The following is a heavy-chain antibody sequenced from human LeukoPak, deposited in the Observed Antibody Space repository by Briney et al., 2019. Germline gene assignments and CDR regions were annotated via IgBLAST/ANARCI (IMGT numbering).Heavy chain of an antibody. D-gene: IGHD3-9*01. CDR3: ARRIRYFDWFPRGGWFDP. CDR1: GGSISSSNW. Sequence: SETLSLTCAVSGGSISSSNWWSWVRQPPGKGLEWIGEIYHSGSTNYNPSLKSRVTISVDKSKNQSSLKLSSVTAADTAVYYCARRIRYFDWFPRGGWFDPWGQGTLVTVSS. J-gene: IGHJ5*02. V-gene: IGHV4-4*02. CDR2: IYHSGST.